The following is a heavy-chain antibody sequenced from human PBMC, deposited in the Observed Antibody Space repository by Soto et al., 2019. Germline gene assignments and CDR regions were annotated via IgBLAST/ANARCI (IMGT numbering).Heavy chain of an antibody. J-gene: IGHJ4*02. CDR2: TKYRSKWYN. D-gene: IGHD1-1*01. CDR3: AREGXXTWTYYFDF. V-gene: IGHV6-1*01. Sequence: SQTLSLTCAISGDSVSSNSAAWNWVKQSPSRGLEWLGRTKYRSKWYNDYATSVKSRIIINADTSKNQFSLQLNSVTPEDTAVYYCAREGXXTWTYYFDFWGQGILVTVSS. CDR1: GDSVSSNSAA.